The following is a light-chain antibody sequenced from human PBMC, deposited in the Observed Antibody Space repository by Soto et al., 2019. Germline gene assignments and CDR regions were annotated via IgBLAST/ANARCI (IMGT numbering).Light chain of an antibody. Sequence: QSALTQPRSVSGPPGHSVTISCTGTSSDVGGYNYVSWYQQHPGKAPKLMIYDVSKRPSGVPDRFSGSKSGNTASLTISGLQAEDEADYYCCSYAGSYTLVFGGGTKVTVL. CDR3: CSYAGSYTLV. V-gene: IGLV2-11*01. CDR2: DVS. CDR1: SSDVGGYNY. J-gene: IGLJ2*01.